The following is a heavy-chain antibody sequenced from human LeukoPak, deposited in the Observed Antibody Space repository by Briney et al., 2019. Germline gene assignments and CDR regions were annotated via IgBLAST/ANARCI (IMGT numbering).Heavy chain of an antibody. D-gene: IGHD1-26*01. CDR3: ARQPSRVGATSAHN. CDR1: GYTFTGYY. J-gene: IGHJ4*02. V-gene: IGHV1-2*02. Sequence: ASVKVSCKASGYTFTGYYMHWVRQAPGQGLEWMGWINPNSGGTNYAQKFQGRVTMTRDTSISTAYMELSRLRSDDTAVYYCARQPSRVGATSAHNWGQGTLVTVSS. CDR2: INPNSGGT.